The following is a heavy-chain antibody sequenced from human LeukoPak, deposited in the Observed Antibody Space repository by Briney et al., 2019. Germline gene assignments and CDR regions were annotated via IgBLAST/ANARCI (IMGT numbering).Heavy chain of an antibody. D-gene: IGHD3-22*01. J-gene: IGHJ4*02. CDR3: ARRRYDASGYYPSRGRYFDY. V-gene: IGHV4-59*12. CDR1: GGSTSTYY. CDR2: IYHSGST. Sequence: SETLSLTCTVSGGSTSTYYWSWIRQPPGKGLEWIGYIYHSGSTNYNPSLKSRVTISVDTSKNQFSLELTSVTAADTAVYYCARRRYDASGYYPSRGRYFDYWGQGTLVTVSS.